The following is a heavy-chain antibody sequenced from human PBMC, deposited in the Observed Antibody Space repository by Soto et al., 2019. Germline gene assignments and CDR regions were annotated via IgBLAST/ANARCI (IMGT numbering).Heavy chain of an antibody. Sequence: VQLQESGPGLVTPSQTLSLTCTVFGGSVSIGDYLWSWIRQRPGKGLEWIGYIHDSGNTYYNPSLKSRVTISLETSENLFSLKVTSMTAAETAVYFCARARGGDSGDYASLFDRWGQGNLVTVSS. V-gene: IGHV4-30-4*01. CDR1: GGSVSIGDYL. D-gene: IGHD4-17*01. J-gene: IGHJ5*02. CDR3: ARARGGDSGDYASLFDR. CDR2: IHDSGNT.